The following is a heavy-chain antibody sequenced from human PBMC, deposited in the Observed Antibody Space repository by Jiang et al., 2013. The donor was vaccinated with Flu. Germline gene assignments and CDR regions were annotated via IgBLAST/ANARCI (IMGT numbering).Heavy chain of an antibody. CDR3: ASYCSSTSCYSPGAFDI. J-gene: IGHJ3*02. Sequence: SCKGSGYSFTSYWIGWVRQMPGKAWSGWGSSILVTLIPDTARPSQGQVTISADKSISTAYLQWSSLKASDTAMYYCASYCSSTSCYSPGAFDIWGQGTMVTVSS. CDR2: SILVTLIP. V-gene: IGHV5-51*01. CDR1: GYSFTSYW. D-gene: IGHD2-2*02.